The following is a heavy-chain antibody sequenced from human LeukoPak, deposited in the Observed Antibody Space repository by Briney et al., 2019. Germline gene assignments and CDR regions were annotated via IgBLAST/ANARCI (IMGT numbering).Heavy chain of an antibody. J-gene: IGHJ4*02. CDR3: ARVYYYDSSGYYYFDY. D-gene: IGHD3-22*01. CDR1: GFTFDDYG. V-gene: IGHV3-20*04. Sequence: PGGSLRLSCAASGFTFDDYGMSWVRQAPGKGLEWVSGTNWNGGSPGYADSVKGRFTISRDNAKNSLYLQMNSLRAEDTALYYCARVYYYDSSGYYYFDYWGQGTLVTVSS. CDR2: TNWNGGSP.